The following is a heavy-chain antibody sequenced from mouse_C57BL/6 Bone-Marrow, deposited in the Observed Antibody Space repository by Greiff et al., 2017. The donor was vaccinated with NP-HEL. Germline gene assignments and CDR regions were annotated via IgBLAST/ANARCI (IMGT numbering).Heavy chain of an antibody. CDR1: GFTFSNYW. CDR2: IRLKSDNYAT. V-gene: IGHV6-3*01. J-gene: IGHJ2*01. CDR3: TRRNYYGSSWRDY. Sequence: EVKLMESGGGLVQPGGSMKLSCVASGFTFSNYWMNWVRQSPEKGLEWVAQIRLKSDNYATHYAESVKGRFTISRDDSKSSVYLQMNNLRAEDTGMYYCTRRNYYGSSWRDYWGQGTTLTVSS. D-gene: IGHD1-1*01.